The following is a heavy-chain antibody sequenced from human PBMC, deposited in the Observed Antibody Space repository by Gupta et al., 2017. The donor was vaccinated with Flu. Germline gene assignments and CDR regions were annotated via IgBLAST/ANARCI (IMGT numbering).Heavy chain of an antibody. CDR2: INSDGSST. D-gene: IGHD6-19*01. Sequence: PGKGVVWVSRINSDGSSTSYADSVKGRFTISRDNAKNTLYLQMNSLRAEDTAVYYCATPYSSPQKYIDLVDYWGQGTLVTVSS. J-gene: IGHJ4*02. CDR3: ATPYSSPQKYIDLVDY. V-gene: IGHV3-74*01.